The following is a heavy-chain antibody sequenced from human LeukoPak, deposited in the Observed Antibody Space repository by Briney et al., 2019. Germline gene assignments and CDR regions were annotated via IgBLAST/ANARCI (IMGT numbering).Heavy chain of an antibody. CDR3: AKGFYHYFGSGSYTLDF. V-gene: IGHV3-23*01. CDR1: GLTFSIYA. Sequence: GGSLRLSCAASGLTFSIYAMTWVRQGPGKGLELVSGISGRDNGTWYADSVKGRFTISRDNSKNTLYLQMNTPTGEDTAVYYCAKGFYHYFGSGSYTLDFWGQGTQVTVSS. CDR2: ISGRDNGT. J-gene: IGHJ4*02. D-gene: IGHD3-10*01.